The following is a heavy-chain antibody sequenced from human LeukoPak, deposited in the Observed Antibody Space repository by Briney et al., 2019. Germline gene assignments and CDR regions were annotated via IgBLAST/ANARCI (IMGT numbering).Heavy chain of an antibody. J-gene: IGHJ4*02. CDR1: GGTFSSYA. D-gene: IGHD2-2*01. CDR3: ARDGCSSTSCYAFDY. CDR2: IIPILGIA. Sequence: SVKVSCKASGGTFSSYAISWVRQAPGQGLEWMGRIIPILGIANYAQKFQGRVTITADKSTSTAYMELSSLRSEDTAVYYCARDGCSSTSCYAFDYWGQGTLVTVSS. V-gene: IGHV1-69*04.